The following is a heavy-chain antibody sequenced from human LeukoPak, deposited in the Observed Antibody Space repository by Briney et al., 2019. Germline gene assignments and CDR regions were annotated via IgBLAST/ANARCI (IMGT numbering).Heavy chain of an antibody. Sequence: SVKVSCKASGGTFNSYAISWVRQAPGQGLEWMGRINPIFCTANYAQKFQGRVTITTDESTSTAYMELSSLRSEDTAVYYCARDPPDSYSSGWYYFDYWGQGTLVTVSS. CDR1: GGTFNSYA. CDR2: INPIFCTA. CDR3: ARDPPDSYSSGWYYFDY. V-gene: IGHV1-69*05. D-gene: IGHD6-19*01. J-gene: IGHJ4*02.